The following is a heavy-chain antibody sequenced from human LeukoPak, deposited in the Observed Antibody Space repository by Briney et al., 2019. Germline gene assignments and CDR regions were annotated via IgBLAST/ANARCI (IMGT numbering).Heavy chain of an antibody. D-gene: IGHD4-17*01. CDR2: INQDGSEK. CDR1: GFTFSSYW. Sequence: GGSLRLSCAASGFTFSSYWMSWVRQAPGKGPEWVANINQDGSEKYYVDSVKGRFTISRDNAKNSLYLQMNSLRAEDTAVYYCARATWYGDYVDYWGQGTLVTVSS. V-gene: IGHV3-7*04. CDR3: ARATWYGDYVDY. J-gene: IGHJ4*02.